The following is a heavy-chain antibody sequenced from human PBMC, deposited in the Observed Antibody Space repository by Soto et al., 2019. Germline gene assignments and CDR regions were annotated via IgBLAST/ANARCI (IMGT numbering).Heavy chain of an antibody. D-gene: IGHD3-10*01. V-gene: IGHV3-23*01. Sequence: GFLRLSGEASVFTFSSYAMGWVRQAPGKGLEWVSTISAISHDTYYADSVKGRFTISRDNSKNTLYVQMNSLRAEDTAIYYCAKFRITMVRGVTIDSWGQGTLVTVSS. CDR1: VFTFSSYA. CDR2: ISAISHDT. J-gene: IGHJ4*02. CDR3: AKFRITMVRGVTIDS.